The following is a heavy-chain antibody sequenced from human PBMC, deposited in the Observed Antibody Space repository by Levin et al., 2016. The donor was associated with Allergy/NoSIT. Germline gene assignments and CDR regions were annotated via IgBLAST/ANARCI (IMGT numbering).Heavy chain of an antibody. CDR3: AGGNFYYYGMDV. CDR2: IYYSGST. Sequence: WIRQPPGKGLEWIGYIYYSGSTNYNPSLKSRVTISVDTSKNQFSLKLSSVTAADTAVYYCAGGNFYYYGMDVWGQGTTVTVSS. J-gene: IGHJ6*02. D-gene: IGHD4-23*01. V-gene: IGHV4-59*01.